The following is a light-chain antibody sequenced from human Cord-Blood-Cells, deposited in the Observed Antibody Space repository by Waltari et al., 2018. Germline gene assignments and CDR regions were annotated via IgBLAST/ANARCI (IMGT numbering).Light chain of an antibody. J-gene: IGLJ3*02. CDR2: EGS. Sequence: QSALTQPATVSGSPGQSLTISCTGTSSDVGSINLVSWYQQHPGKAPKLMIYEGSKRPSGVSNRFSGSKSGNTASLTISGLQAEDEADYYCCSYAGSSTLFGGGTKLTVL. CDR3: CSYAGSSTL. V-gene: IGLV2-23*01. CDR1: SSDVGSINL.